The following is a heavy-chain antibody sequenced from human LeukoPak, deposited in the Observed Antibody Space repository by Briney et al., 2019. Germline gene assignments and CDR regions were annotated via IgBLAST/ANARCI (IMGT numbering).Heavy chain of an antibody. Sequence: PSETLSLTCAVYGGSFSGYYWSWIRQPPGKGLEWIGEINHSGSTNYNPSLKSRVTISVDTSKNQFSLKLSSVTAADTAVYYCARGGSYYRSLRPYYFDYWGQGTLVTVSS. J-gene: IGHJ4*02. CDR3: ARGGSYYRSLRPYYFDY. V-gene: IGHV4-34*01. D-gene: IGHD1-26*01. CDR2: INHSGST. CDR1: GGSFSGYY.